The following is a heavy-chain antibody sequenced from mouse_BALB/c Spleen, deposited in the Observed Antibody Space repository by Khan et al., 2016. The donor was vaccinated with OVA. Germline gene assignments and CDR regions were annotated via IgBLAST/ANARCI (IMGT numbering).Heavy chain of an antibody. CDR3: TGGDPGNFDD. CDR2: IYPSDSYT. CDR1: GYTFTNYW. Sequence: VQLQQPGAALVRPGASVNLSCKASGYTFTNYWINWVKQRPGQGLEWIGNIYPSDSYTNYNQNFKDKATLTVDKSSSTAYMRLSSPTSEDSAVYYCTGGDPGNFDDWGHGTTLTVSS. D-gene: IGHD2-13*01. J-gene: IGHJ2*01. V-gene: IGHV1-69*02.